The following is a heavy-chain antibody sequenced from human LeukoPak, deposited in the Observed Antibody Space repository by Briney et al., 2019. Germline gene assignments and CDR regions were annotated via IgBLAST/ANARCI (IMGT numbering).Heavy chain of an antibody. D-gene: IGHD2-21*02. J-gene: IGHJ4*02. CDR1: GFTFSSYS. Sequence: GGSLRLSCAASGFTFSSYSMNWVRQAPGKGLEGVSSISSSSSYIYYADSVKGRFTISRDNAKNSLYLQMNSLRAEDTAVYYCARDPWAYCGGDCYSDYWGQGTLVTVSS. CDR3: ARDPWAYCGGDCYSDY. CDR2: ISSSSSYI. V-gene: IGHV3-21*01.